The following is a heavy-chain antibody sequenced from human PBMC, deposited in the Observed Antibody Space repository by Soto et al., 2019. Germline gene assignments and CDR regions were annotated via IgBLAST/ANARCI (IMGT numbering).Heavy chain of an antibody. D-gene: IGHD2-2*01. J-gene: IGHJ3*01. V-gene: IGHV3-9*01. CDR2: ISWNSGNI. CDR3: TKGASTSCFSAFDL. Sequence: EVQLVESGGGLVQPGRSLRLSCTASGFTFDDYAMHWVRQAPGKGLEWVSSISWNSGNIVYADSVRGRFTISRDNAKTYLHLQINSLRAEDTALYYCTKGASTSCFSAFDLWGQGTMVTVSS. CDR1: GFTFDDYA.